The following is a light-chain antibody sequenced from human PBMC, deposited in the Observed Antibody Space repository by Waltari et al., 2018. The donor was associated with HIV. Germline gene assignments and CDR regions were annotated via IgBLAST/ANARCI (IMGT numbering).Light chain of an antibody. Sequence: SYELTQPPSVSVSPGQTASITCSGDQLGDKFVCWYKQRPGQPPVLVMYQDSKRHSGIPERFSGSNSGNTATLTITGTQSMDEADYYCQAWDRSVVFGGGTKLTVL. CDR2: QDS. CDR3: QAWDRSVV. J-gene: IGLJ2*01. V-gene: IGLV3-1*01. CDR1: QLGDKF.